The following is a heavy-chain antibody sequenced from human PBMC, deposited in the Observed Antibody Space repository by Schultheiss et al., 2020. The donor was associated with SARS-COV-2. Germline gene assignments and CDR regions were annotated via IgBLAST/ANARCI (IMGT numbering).Heavy chain of an antibody. Sequence: GESLKISCAASGFTFSSYAMHWVRQAPGKGLEWVAVIWYDGSNKYYADSVKGRFTISRDNAKNTLYLQMNSLRAEDTAVYYCARDRIAVAGSLDYWGQGTLVTVSS. CDR3: ARDRIAVAGSLDY. CDR1: GFTFSSYA. J-gene: IGHJ4*02. CDR2: IWYDGSNK. V-gene: IGHV3-30*07. D-gene: IGHD6-19*01.